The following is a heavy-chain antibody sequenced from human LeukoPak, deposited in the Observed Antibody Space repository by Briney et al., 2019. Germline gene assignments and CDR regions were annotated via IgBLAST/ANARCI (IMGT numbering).Heavy chain of an antibody. Sequence: GASVKVSCKASGYTFTSYAMNWVRQAPGQGLEWMGWINTYTGNPTYAQGFTGRFVFSLDTSVSTAYLQISSLKAEDTAVYYCARCLSQGVTTSCIPHDYWGQGTLVTVSS. J-gene: IGHJ4*02. V-gene: IGHV7-4-1*02. CDR3: ARCLSQGVTTSCIPHDY. CDR1: GYTFTSYA. CDR2: INTYTGNP. D-gene: IGHD2-2*01.